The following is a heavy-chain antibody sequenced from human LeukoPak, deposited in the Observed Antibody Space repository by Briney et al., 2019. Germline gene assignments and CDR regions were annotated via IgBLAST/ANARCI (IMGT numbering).Heavy chain of an antibody. CDR3: ARDRDGSHEY. D-gene: IGHD1-26*01. J-gene: IGHJ4*02. CDR1: GGSFGGYF. CDR2: INDSGTT. Sequence: SETLSLTCAVYGGSFGGYFWTWIRQPPGKGLEWIGEINDSGTTNYNPSPKSRVTISLDTSKNQFSLNLRFVTAADTAVYYCARDRDGSHEYWGQGTLVTVSS. V-gene: IGHV4-34*01.